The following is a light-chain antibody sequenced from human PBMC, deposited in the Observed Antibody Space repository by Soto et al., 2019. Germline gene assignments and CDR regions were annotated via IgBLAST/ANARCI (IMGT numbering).Light chain of an antibody. Sequence: DIQMPQYTSAMPASVGDRATITCRASQGISNYLAWFQQKPGKVPKRLIYGASSLQSGVPSRFSGTGSGTEFTLTISSLQPEDFATYYCLQHNSYPPTFGQGTRLGI. CDR3: LQHNSYPPT. CDR1: QGISNY. V-gene: IGKV1-17*03. CDR2: GAS. J-gene: IGKJ5*01.